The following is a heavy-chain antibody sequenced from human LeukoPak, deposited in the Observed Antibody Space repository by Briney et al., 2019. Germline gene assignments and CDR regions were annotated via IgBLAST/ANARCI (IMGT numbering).Heavy chain of an antibody. CDR3: ARGPVGSSLDY. J-gene: IGHJ4*02. CDR1: GLTVSNNY. V-gene: IGHV3-53*01. Sequence: GGSLRLSCAPSGLTVSNNYVTWVRQAPGKGLEWVSVIYISGSTYYADSVKGRFTISRDNSKNTAFLQMNSLRAEDTAVYYCARGPVGSSLDYWGQGTLVTVSS. D-gene: IGHD6-6*01. CDR2: IYISGST.